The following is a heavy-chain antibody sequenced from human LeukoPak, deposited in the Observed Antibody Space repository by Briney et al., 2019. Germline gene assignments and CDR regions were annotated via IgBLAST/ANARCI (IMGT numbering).Heavy chain of an antibody. Sequence: GGSLRLSCAASGFTFSSFSLNWVREAPGKGLEWVSSITRQSTYIYYADSMKGRFTIPRDSAKTSLYLQMNSPRADDTAVYYCARAPSGENYFPWYFDLWGRGTLVTVSS. D-gene: IGHD2/OR15-2a*01. CDR3: ARAPSGENYFPWYFDL. J-gene: IGHJ2*01. CDR1: GFTFSSFS. CDR2: ITRQSTYI. V-gene: IGHV3-21*01.